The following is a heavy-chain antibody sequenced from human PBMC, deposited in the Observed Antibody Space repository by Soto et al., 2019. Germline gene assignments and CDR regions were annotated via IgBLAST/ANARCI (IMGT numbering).Heavy chain of an antibody. CDR1: GFTFSNAW. D-gene: IGHD2-15*01. CDR3: TTDWWLGLHLDAFDI. J-gene: IGHJ3*02. Sequence: EVQLVESGGGLVKPGGSLRLSCAASGFTFSNAWMNWVRQAPGKGLEWVGRIKSKTDGGTTDYAAPVKGRFTISRDDSKNTLYLQMNSLKTEDTAVYYCTTDWWLGLHLDAFDIWGQGTMVTVSS. V-gene: IGHV3-15*07. CDR2: IKSKTDGGTT.